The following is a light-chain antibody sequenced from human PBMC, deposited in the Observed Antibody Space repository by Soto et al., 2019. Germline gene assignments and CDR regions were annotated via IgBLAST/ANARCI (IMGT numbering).Light chain of an antibody. Sequence: QSVLTQPPSVSGAPGQTVTISCAGTSSNLGSNYDVHWYQHLPGTAPTLLIFAYTNRPSGVPDRFSGSKSGTSASLAITGLQSEDDAAYYCQSYDIDLSAWVFGGGTKLTVL. J-gene: IGLJ3*02. CDR1: SSNLGSNYD. CDR2: AYT. CDR3: QSYDIDLSAWV. V-gene: IGLV1-40*01.